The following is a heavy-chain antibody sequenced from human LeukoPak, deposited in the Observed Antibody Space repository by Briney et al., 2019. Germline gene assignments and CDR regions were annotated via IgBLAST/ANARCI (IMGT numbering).Heavy chain of an antibody. CDR2: IYYSGST. Sequence: SETLSLTCTVSGGSISSGDYYWSLIRQPPGKGLEWIGYIYYSGSTYYNPSLKSRVTISVDTSKNQFSLKLSSVTAADTAVYYCSSTTIFGVVTDDNWFDPWGQGTLVTVSS. CDR3: SSTTIFGVVTDDNWFDP. J-gene: IGHJ5*02. V-gene: IGHV4-30-4*08. CDR1: GGSISSGDYY. D-gene: IGHD3-3*01.